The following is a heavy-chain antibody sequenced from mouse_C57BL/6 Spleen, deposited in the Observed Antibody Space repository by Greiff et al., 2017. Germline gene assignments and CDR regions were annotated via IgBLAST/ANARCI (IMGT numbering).Heavy chain of an antibody. Sequence: EVKLVESGGGLVKPGGSLKLSCAASGFTFSSYAMSWVRQTPEKRLEWVATISDGGSYTYYPDNVKGRFTISRDNAKNNLYLQMSHLKSEDTAMYYCARGEHGRDVSFDYWGQGTTLTVSS. J-gene: IGHJ2*01. CDR1: GFTFSSYA. CDR3: ARGEHGRDVSFDY. D-gene: IGHD3-3*01. V-gene: IGHV5-4*03. CDR2: ISDGGSYT.